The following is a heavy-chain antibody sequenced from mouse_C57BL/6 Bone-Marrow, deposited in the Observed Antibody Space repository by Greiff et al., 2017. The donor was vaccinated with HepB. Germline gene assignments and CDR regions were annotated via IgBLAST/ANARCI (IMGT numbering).Heavy chain of an antibody. V-gene: IGHV1-81*01. CDR3: ARGGESYWYFDV. J-gene: IGHJ1*03. CDR2: IYPRSGNT. CDR1: GYTFTSYG. D-gene: IGHD1-1*02. Sequence: QVQLQQSGAELARPGASVKLSCKASGYTFTSYGISWVKQSTGQGLEWIGEIYPRSGNTYYNEKFKGKATLTADKSSSTAYMELRSLTSEDSAVYFCARGGESYWYFDVWGTGTTVTVSS.